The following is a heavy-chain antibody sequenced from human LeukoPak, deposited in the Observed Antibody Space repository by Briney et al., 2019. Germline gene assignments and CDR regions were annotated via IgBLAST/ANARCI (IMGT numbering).Heavy chain of an antibody. Sequence: ASVKVSCKASGYTFTSYGISWVRQAPGQGLEWMGWISAYNGNTNYAQKLQGRVTMTTDTSTSTAYMELRSLRSDDTAVYYCAREIRVTMVRGGPYYFDYWGQGTLVTVSS. V-gene: IGHV1-18*01. CDR2: ISAYNGNT. CDR1: GYTFTSYG. J-gene: IGHJ4*02. D-gene: IGHD3-10*01. CDR3: AREIRVTMVRGGPYYFDY.